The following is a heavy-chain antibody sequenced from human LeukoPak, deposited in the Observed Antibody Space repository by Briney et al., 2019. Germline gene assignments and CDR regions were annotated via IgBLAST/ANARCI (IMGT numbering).Heavy chain of an antibody. V-gene: IGHV3-23*01. Sequence: GGSLRLSCAASGFTFSNDAMSWVRQAAGRGLEWASTISSRGDSTHDADSVKGRFTISRDNSKNSLYLQMNSLRAEDTAVYYCAGDISGYFNTRGEGYWGQGTLVTVSS. D-gene: IGHD3-22*01. CDR2: ISSRGDST. J-gene: IGHJ4*02. CDR1: GFTFSNDA. CDR3: AGDISGYFNTRGEGY.